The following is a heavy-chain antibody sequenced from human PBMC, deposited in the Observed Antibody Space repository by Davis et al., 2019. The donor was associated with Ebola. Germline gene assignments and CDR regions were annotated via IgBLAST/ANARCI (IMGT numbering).Heavy chain of an antibody. V-gene: IGHV1-2*06. CDR3: ARDQTEFSIQGGY. Sequence: ASVKVSCKASGYTFTGYSIHWVRQAPGQGLEWMGRINPNIGVTNYAQNVQGRVTMTTDTSTSTAYMEVGSLRSDDTAVYYCARDQTEFSIQGGYWGQGTLVTVSS. J-gene: IGHJ4*02. CDR2: INPNIGVT. CDR1: GYTFTGYS. D-gene: IGHD3-3*02.